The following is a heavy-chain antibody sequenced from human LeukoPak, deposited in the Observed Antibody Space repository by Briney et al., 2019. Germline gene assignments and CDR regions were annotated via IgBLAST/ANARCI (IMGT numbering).Heavy chain of an antibody. CDR2: INPNSGGT. D-gene: IGHD3-3*01. CDR3: ARVLELYNWFDP. V-gene: IGHV1-2*02. Sequence: ASVKVSCKASGYTFTGYYMHWVRQAPGQGLEWMGWINPNSGGTNYAQKFQGRVTMTRDTSISTAYMELSRLRSDDTAVYYCARVLELYNWFDPWGQGTLVTVSS. J-gene: IGHJ5*02. CDR1: GYTFTGYY.